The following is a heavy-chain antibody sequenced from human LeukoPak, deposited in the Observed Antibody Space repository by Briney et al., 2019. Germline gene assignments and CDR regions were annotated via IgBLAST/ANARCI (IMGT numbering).Heavy chain of an antibody. CDR2: IYYSGST. V-gene: IGHV4-59*01. CDR3: ARDSSYYDILTGYYKDNWFGP. J-gene: IGHJ5*02. D-gene: IGHD3-9*01. CDR1: GGSISSYY. Sequence: SETLSLTCTVSGGSISSYYWSWIRQPPGKGLEWIGYIYYSGSTNYNPSLKSRVTISVDTSKNQFSLKLSSVTAADTAVYYCARDSSYYDILTGYYKDNWFGPWGQGTLVTVSS.